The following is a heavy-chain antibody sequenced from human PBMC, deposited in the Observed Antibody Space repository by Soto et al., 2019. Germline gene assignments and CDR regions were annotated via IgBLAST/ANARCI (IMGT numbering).Heavy chain of an antibody. V-gene: IGHV3-23*01. Sequence: XVSLRLSCAASGFTFSRYAMGGVRQAPGKGLEWVSVISGSGGNIHYADSVKGRFTISRDNSRNTLYLQMNSLRVDDTAVYNCATQDFRGTTGTTWGQGTLVTVSS. CDR3: ATQDFRGTTGTT. J-gene: IGHJ5*02. CDR1: GFTFSRYA. D-gene: IGHD1-1*01. CDR2: ISGSGGNI.